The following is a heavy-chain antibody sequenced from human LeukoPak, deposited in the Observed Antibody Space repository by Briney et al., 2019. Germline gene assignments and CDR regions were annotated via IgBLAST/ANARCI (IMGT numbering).Heavy chain of an antibody. CDR2: ILYDGSNK. J-gene: IGHJ6*02. Sequence: GGSLRLSCAASGFTFSGYGMHWVRQAPGKGLEWVAVILYDGSNKYYADSVKGRFTISRDNSKNTMYLQMNSLRAEDTALYYCAKASAGGQYYYYGMDVWGQGTTVTVSS. V-gene: IGHV3-30*18. CDR3: AKASAGGQYYYYGMDV. D-gene: IGHD3-10*01. CDR1: GFTFSGYG.